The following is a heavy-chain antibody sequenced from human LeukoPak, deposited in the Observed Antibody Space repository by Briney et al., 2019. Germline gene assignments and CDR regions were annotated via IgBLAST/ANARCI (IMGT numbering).Heavy chain of an antibody. V-gene: IGHV3-7*01. CDR2: INEDGSGK. D-gene: IGHD5-24*01. Sequence: GGSLRLSCAASGFSSSNYWMTWVRQAPGEGLVWVSCINEDGSGKNYVDSVKGRFTISRDNAKGPLWLQMNGLRVEDTAVYYCTTAGDDYKERRVYWGQGTLVTVSS. J-gene: IGHJ4*02. CDR3: TTAGDDYKERRVY. CDR1: GFSSSNYW.